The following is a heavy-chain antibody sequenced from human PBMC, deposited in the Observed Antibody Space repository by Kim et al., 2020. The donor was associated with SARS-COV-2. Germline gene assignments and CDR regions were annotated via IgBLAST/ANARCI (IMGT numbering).Heavy chain of an antibody. CDR2: K. D-gene: IGHD4-17*01. Sequence: KYYSTSLTTRLTISKDTSKNQVVLTMTNMDPVDTATYYCARELTTVVTLDYWGQGTLVTVSS. CDR3: ARELTTVVTLDY. V-gene: IGHV2-70*01. J-gene: IGHJ4*02.